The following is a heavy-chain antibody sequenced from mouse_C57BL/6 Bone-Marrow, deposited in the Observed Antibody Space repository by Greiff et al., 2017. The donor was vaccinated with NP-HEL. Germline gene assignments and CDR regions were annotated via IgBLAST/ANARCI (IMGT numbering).Heavy chain of an antibody. D-gene: IGHD1-1*01. CDR1: GYTFTSYW. Sequence: QVQLQQPGTELVKPGASVKLSCKASGYTFTSYWMHWVKQRPGQGLEWIGNINPSNGGTNYNEKFKSKATLTVDKSSSTAYMQLSSLTSEDSAVYYFARGAYYYGSSFPTDYWGQGTTLTVSS. CDR3: ARGAYYYGSSFPTDY. J-gene: IGHJ2*01. V-gene: IGHV1-53*01. CDR2: INPSNGGT.